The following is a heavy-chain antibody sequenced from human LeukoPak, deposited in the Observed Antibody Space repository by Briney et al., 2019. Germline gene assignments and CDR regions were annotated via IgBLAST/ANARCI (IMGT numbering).Heavy chain of an antibody. CDR2: IYYSGST. Sequence: SETLSLTCTVSGGSISSYYWGWIRQPSRKGLEWIGYIYYSGSTYYNPSLKSRVTISVDTSKNQFSLKLSSVTAADTAVYYCARESLDAFDIWGQGTMVTVSS. J-gene: IGHJ3*02. D-gene: IGHD1-26*01. V-gene: IGHV4-59*01. CDR1: GGSISSYY. CDR3: ARESLDAFDI.